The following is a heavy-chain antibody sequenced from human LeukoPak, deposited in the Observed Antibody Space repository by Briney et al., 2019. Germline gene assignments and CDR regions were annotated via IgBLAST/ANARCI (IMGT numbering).Heavy chain of an antibody. J-gene: IGHJ4*02. D-gene: IGHD2-21*02. CDR3: AREGSYCVGGDCYSFDF. CDR1: GYRLISNY. Sequence: ASVKVSCKPSGYRLISNYFQRVRQAPGLGHGSMGWMQPGTGNTRYAEKFQGRVTMTRDTSINTAYMDLTSLRSDDTAVYYCAREGSYCVGGDCYSFDFWGQGTLITVSS. CDR2: MQPGTGNT. V-gene: IGHV1-2*02.